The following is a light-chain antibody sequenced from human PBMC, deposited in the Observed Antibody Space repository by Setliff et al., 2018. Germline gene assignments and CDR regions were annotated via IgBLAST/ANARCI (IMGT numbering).Light chain of an antibody. V-gene: IGLV2-14*01. CDR2: EVS. CDR3: CSYAGSSTYV. J-gene: IGLJ1*01. Sequence: QSVLTQPASVSGSPGQSITISCTGTSSDVGGYNYVSWYQQHPGKAPKLMIYEVSDRPSGVSNRFSGSKSGNTASLTISGLQAEDGADYYCCSYAGSSTYVFGTGTKVTV. CDR1: SSDVGGYNY.